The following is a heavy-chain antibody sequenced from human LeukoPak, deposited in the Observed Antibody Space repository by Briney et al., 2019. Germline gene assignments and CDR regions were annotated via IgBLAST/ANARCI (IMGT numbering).Heavy chain of an antibody. Sequence: GESLKISCKASGYSFSSYWIGWVRQMPGKGLEWMGVIYPCDSDTSYSPSFQGQVTISAAKSISTAYLQWSSLKASDTAAYYCARPYCSSSSCYSPPDYWGQGTLVTVSS. J-gene: IGHJ4*02. V-gene: IGHV5-51*01. CDR3: ARPYCSSSSCYSPPDY. CDR2: IYPCDSDT. D-gene: IGHD2-2*02. CDR1: GYSFSSYW.